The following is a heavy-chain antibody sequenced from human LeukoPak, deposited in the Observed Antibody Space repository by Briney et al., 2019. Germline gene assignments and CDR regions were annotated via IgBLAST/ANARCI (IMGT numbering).Heavy chain of an antibody. CDR1: GGSISSYY. CDR3: ARDPGVYDFWSGYYGVSYYYGMDV. V-gene: IGHV4-59*01. J-gene: IGHJ6*02. D-gene: IGHD3-3*01. CDR2: IYYSGST. Sequence: SETLSLTCTVSGGSISSYYWSWIRQPPGKGLEWIGYIYYSGSTNYNPSLKSRVTISVDTSKNQLSLKLSSVTAADTAVYYCARDPGVYDFWSGYYGVSYYYGMDVWGQGTTVTVSS.